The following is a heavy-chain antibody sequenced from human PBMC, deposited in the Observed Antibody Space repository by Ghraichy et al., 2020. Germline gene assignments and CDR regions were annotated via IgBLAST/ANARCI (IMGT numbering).Heavy chain of an antibody. D-gene: IGHD3-9*01. CDR2: IRQDGRET. CDR1: GFTFSRHY. V-gene: IGHV3-7*03. J-gene: IGHJ3*02. Sequence: GGSLRLSCAASGFTFSRHYMTWVRQAPGKGLEWVANIRQDGRETFYVDSVRGRFTISRDNAKNSVYLQMNSLRADDTAIYYCAREGVLTGLGDDASDIWGQGTMVTVSS. CDR3: AREGVLTGLGDDASDI.